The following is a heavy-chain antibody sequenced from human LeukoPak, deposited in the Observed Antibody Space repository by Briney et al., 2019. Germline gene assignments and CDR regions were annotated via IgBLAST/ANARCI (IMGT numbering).Heavy chain of an antibody. CDR2: IYHSGST. V-gene: IGHV4-38-2*02. D-gene: IGHD2-15*01. J-gene: IGHJ6*03. CDR3: ARGYCSGGSCYSYYYYNYMDV. Sequence: SETLSLTCNVSGYSISSGYYWGWIRQPPGKGLQWIGTIYHSGSTYYNPSLKSRVTISVDTSKNQFSLKLSSVTAADTAVYYCARGYCSGGSCYSYYYYNYMDVWGKGTTVTVSS. CDR1: GYSISSGYY.